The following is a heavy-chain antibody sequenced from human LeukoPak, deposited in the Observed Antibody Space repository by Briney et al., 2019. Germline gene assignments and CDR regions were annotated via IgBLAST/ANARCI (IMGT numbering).Heavy chain of an antibody. CDR1: GFTFSSYA. V-gene: IGHV3-30*01. Sequence: PGGSLRLSCAASGFTFSSYAIHWVRQAPGKGLEWVAVISYDGSNKYYADSVKGRFTISRDNSKNTLYLQMNSLRAEDTAVYYCARVYGRDAFDIWGQGAMVTVSS. CDR2: ISYDGSNK. D-gene: IGHD1-26*01. CDR3: ARVYGRDAFDI. J-gene: IGHJ3*02.